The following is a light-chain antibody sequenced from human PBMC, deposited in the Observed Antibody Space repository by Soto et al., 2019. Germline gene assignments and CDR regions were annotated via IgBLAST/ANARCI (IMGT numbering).Light chain of an antibody. J-gene: IGLJ1*01. Sequence: QSALTQPRSVSGSPGQSVTISCTGTSSDVGGYNYVSWYQQHQGKAPKLMIYDVSKRPSGVPDRFSVSKSGNTASLTISGLKAEDETDYYCCSYAGSYYVFGTGTKLTVL. CDR3: CSYAGSYYV. CDR1: SSDVGGYNY. CDR2: DVS. V-gene: IGLV2-11*01.